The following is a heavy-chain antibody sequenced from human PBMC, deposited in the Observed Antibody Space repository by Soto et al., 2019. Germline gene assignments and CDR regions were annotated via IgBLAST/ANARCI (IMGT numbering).Heavy chain of an antibody. Sequence: EVQLLESGGGLVQPGGSLRLSCAASGFTFSSYAMSWVRQAPGKGLEWVSAISGSGGSTYYADSVKGRFTISRDNSKNTLDLQMNSLRAEDTAVYYCAKARGYSSGWPDYWGQGTLGTVSS. V-gene: IGHV3-23*01. J-gene: IGHJ4*02. CDR3: AKARGYSSGWPDY. D-gene: IGHD6-19*01. CDR2: ISGSGGST. CDR1: GFTFSSYA.